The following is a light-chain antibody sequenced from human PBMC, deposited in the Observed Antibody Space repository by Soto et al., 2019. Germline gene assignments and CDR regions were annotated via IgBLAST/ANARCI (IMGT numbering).Light chain of an antibody. Sequence: DIQMTQSPSTVSASVGDGVTITCRASQSISTWLAWYQQKPGKAPNLLIYDASTLESGGPSGFSGSGSGTEFTLTISSLQPDDSATYYRQQYNSYPYTFGQGTKLEIK. V-gene: IGKV1-5*01. J-gene: IGKJ2*01. CDR1: QSISTW. CDR2: DAS. CDR3: QQYNSYPYT.